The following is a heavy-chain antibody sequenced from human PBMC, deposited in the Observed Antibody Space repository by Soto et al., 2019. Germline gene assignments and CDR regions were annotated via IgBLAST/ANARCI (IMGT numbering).Heavy chain of an antibody. V-gene: IGHV1-69*01. Sequence: QVQLVQSGAEVKKPGSSVKVSCKASGGTFSSYAISWVRQAPGQGLEWMGGIIPIFGTANYAQKFQGRVTITADESTSTAYMELSSLRSEDTAVYYCARGPGYSGVLPEEDNWFDPWGQGTLVTVSA. CDR1: GGTFSSYA. CDR2: IIPIFGTA. D-gene: IGHD6-25*01. CDR3: ARGPGYSGVLPEEDNWFDP. J-gene: IGHJ5*02.